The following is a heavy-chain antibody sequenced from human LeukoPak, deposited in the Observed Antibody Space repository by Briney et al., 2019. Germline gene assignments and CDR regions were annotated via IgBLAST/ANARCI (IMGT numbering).Heavy chain of an antibody. Sequence: PGGSLRLAWAVSGFSFSSYGMHWVRQAQGTGLEWEAVIWFDGSNKYYEDSVKGRFTISRDNSNNPLYLQMNSLRAEDTAVYYCARDGLGYCSGGSCVFDYWGQGTLVTVSS. D-gene: IGHD2-15*01. J-gene: IGHJ4*02. CDR2: IWFDGSNK. V-gene: IGHV3-33*01. CDR1: GFSFSSYG. CDR3: ARDGLGYCSGGSCVFDY.